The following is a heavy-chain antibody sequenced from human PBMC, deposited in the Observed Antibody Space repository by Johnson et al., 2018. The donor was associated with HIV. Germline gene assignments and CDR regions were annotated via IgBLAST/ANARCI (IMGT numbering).Heavy chain of an antibody. CDR3: ARDGVVVVAGGWGAFDI. J-gene: IGHJ3*02. CDR2: IKQDGSEK. Sequence: QLVESGGGLVQPGGSLRLSCAASGFTFSSYWMSWVRQAPGKGLEWVANIKQDGSEKYYVDSVKGRFTISRDNAKNSVYLQMNSLRVEDTAVYNCARDGVVVVAGGWGAFDIWGQGTMVTVSS. V-gene: IGHV3-7*01. D-gene: IGHD2-15*01. CDR1: GFTFSSYW.